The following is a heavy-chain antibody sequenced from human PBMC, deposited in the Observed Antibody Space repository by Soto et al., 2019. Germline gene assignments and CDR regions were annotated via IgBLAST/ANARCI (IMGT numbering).Heavy chain of an antibody. CDR2: ISAYNGNT. Sequence: GYTFTSYGISWVRQAPGQGLEWMGWISAYNGNTNYAQKLQGRVTMTTDTSTSTAYMELRSLRSDDTAVYYCARDDYPGNWFDPWGQGTLVTVSS. J-gene: IGHJ5*02. CDR1: GYTFTSYG. V-gene: IGHV1-18*01. D-gene: IGHD4-17*01. CDR3: ARDDYPGNWFDP.